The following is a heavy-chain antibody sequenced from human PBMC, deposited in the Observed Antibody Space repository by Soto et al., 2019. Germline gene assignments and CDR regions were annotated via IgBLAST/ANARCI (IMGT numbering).Heavy chain of an antibody. Sequence: EVQLLESGGKLVQPGGSLTLSCAASGFTFSTYAMAWVRQAPGKRLEWVSGVSASGLNTDYADPVKGRFYISRDNSKNTVSLHMHSLRAYDSAVFYSAKDLPRTTSGYVFDFWGQGTPVTVSS. J-gene: IGHJ4*02. CDR2: VSASGLNT. V-gene: IGHV3-23*01. CDR3: AKDLPRTTSGYVFDF. CDR1: GFTFSTYA. D-gene: IGHD5-18*01.